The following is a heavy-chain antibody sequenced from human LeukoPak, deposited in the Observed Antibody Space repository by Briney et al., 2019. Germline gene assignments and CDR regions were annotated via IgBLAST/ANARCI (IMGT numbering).Heavy chain of an antibody. Sequence: GGSLRFSCAASGFTVSNNFMSWVRQAPGKRLEWVSVIYSDGNTYYPDSVKGRFTISRDNSKNTLYLQMNSLRSEDTAVYYCQLFHSVGAFDIWGQGTMVTVSS. CDR1: GFTVSNNF. CDR3: QLFHSVGAFDI. CDR2: IYSDGNT. D-gene: IGHD2-21*01. J-gene: IGHJ3*02. V-gene: IGHV3-66*01.